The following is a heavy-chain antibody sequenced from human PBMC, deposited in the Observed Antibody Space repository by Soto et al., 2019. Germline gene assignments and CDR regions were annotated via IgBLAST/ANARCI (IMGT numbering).Heavy chain of an antibody. D-gene: IGHD2-2*01. J-gene: IGHJ6*02. Sequence: PSQTLSLTCAISGDSVSSNSAAWNWIRQSPSRGLEWLGRTYYRSKWYNDYAVSVKSRITINPDTSKNQFSLQLNSVTPEDTAVYYCARGPKYCSSTSCQAAAYYYYGMDVWGQGTTVTVSS. CDR3: ARGPKYCSSTSCQAAAYYYYGMDV. V-gene: IGHV6-1*01. CDR1: GDSVSSNSAA. CDR2: TYYRSKWYN.